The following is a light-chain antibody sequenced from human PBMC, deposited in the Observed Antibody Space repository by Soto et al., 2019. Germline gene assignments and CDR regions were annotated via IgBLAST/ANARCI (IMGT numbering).Light chain of an antibody. V-gene: IGKV1-33*01. Sequence: DIQMTQSPSSLSASAGDRVTITCQASQVISHYLNWYQQKPGKAPKLLIDDAFNLETGVPSRFSGSGSGTDFTFTSSILQPEDIATYYCQQYDSFPRTFGQGTKVEIK. CDR1: QVISHY. CDR2: DAF. J-gene: IGKJ1*01. CDR3: QQYDSFPRT.